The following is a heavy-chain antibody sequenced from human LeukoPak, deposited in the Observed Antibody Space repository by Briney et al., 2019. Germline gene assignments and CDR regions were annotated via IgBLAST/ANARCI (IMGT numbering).Heavy chain of an antibody. CDR3: ASVARGRYCSGGSCSNY. Sequence: SETLSLTCTVSGGSISSGGYYWSWIRQHPGKGLEWIGYIYYSGSTYYNPSPKSRVTISVDTSKNQFSLKLSSVTAADTAVYYCASVARGRYCSGGSCSNYWGQGTLVTVSS. CDR2: IYYSGST. D-gene: IGHD2-15*01. CDR1: GGSISSGGYY. J-gene: IGHJ4*02. V-gene: IGHV4-31*03.